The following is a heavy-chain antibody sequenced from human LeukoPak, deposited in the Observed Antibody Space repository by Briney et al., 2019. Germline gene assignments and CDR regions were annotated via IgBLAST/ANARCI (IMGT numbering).Heavy chain of an antibody. D-gene: IGHD5-24*01. CDR2: IYYSGST. CDR3: ARVQVEMATTGIY. Sequence: SETLSLACTVSGGSISSSSYYWGWIRQPPGKGLEWIGSIYYSGSTYYNPSLKSRVTISVDTSKNQFSLKLSSVTAADTAVYYCARVQVEMATTGIYWGQGPLVTVSS. CDR1: GGSISSSSYY. V-gene: IGHV4-39*07. J-gene: IGHJ4*02.